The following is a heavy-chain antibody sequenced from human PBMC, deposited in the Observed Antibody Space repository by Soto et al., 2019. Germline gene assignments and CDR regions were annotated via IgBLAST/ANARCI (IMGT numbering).Heavy chain of an antibody. J-gene: IGHJ4*02. D-gene: IGHD3-10*01. Sequence: EVQLVESGGGLVQPGRSLRLSCAASGFTFDDYAMHWVRQAPGKGLEWVSGISWNSGSIGYADSVKGRFTISRDNAKNSLYLQMNSLRAEDTALYYCAKDIGLIDYGFDYWGQGTLVTVSS. CDR3: AKDIGLIDYGFDY. CDR2: ISWNSGSI. V-gene: IGHV3-9*01. CDR1: GFTFDDYA.